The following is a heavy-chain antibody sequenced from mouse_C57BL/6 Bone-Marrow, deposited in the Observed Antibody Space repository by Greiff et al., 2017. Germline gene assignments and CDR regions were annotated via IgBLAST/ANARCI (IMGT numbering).Heavy chain of an antibody. D-gene: IGHD1-1*01. CDR3: ARWITPVVDGY. Sequence: VQLQQPGAELVKPGASVKMSCKASGYTFTSYWITWVKLRPGQGLEWIGDNYPGSGSTNYNEKFKSKATLTVDTPSRTAYMQLSSLTSEDSAVYCCARWITPVVDGYWGQGTTLTVSS. V-gene: IGHV1-55*01. J-gene: IGHJ2*01. CDR2: NYPGSGST. CDR1: GYTFTSYW.